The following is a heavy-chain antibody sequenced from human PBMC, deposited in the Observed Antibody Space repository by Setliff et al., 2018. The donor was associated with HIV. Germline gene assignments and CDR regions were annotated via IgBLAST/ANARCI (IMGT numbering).Heavy chain of an antibody. V-gene: IGHV1-24*01. Sequence: ASVKVSCKISGYTLTELSIHWARQAPGKGLEWMANFDPEDGETFYAQKFQGRLTMTEDTSTDTAYMELSSLRSDDTAMYYCATDPGYSSTWYSESFQHWGQGTVVTVS. D-gene: IGHD6-13*01. CDR2: FDPEDGET. CDR1: GYTLTELS. J-gene: IGHJ1*01. CDR3: ATDPGYSSTWYSESFQH.